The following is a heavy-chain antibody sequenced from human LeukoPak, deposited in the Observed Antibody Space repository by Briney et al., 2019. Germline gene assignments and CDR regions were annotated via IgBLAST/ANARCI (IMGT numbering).Heavy chain of an antibody. J-gene: IGHJ4*02. V-gene: IGHV1-2*02. D-gene: IGHD2-2*01. CDR2: MNLNSGVT. CDR1: GYTFTVNY. CDR3: TRGAGTSWFDY. Sequence: ASVKVSCKPSGYTFTVNYLHWVRQAPGQGLEWVGWMNLNSGVTGYAQNFQGRVTMTRDTSISTAYMELSSLTSDDTAVYYCTRGAGTSWFDYWGQGSLVTVSS.